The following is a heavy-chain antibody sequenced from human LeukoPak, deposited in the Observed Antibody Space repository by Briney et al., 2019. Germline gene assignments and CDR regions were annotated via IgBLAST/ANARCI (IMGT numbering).Heavy chain of an antibody. J-gene: IGHJ4*02. V-gene: IGHV1-3*01. CDR3: ARGGRDGYNWKDFDY. CDR1: GYTFTSYA. Sequence: ASVKVSCKASGYTFTSYAMHWVRQAPGQRLEWMGWINAGNGNTKYSQKFQGRVTITRDTSASTAYMELSSLRSEDTAVYYCARGGRDGYNWKDFDYWGQGTLVTVSS. CDR2: INAGNGNT. D-gene: IGHD5-24*01.